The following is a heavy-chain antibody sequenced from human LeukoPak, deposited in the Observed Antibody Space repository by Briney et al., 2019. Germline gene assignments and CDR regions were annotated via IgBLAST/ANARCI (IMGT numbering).Heavy chain of an antibody. Sequence: PGRSLRLSCAASGFTFSSYAMHWVRQAPGKGLEWVAVISYDGSNKYYADSVKGRFTISRDNSKNTLYLQMNSLRAEDTAVYYCARVNTYNYDSTVFDYWGQGTLVTVSS. CDR2: ISYDGSNK. CDR1: GFTFSSYA. V-gene: IGHV3-30*04. CDR3: ARVNTYNYDSTVFDY. D-gene: IGHD3-22*01. J-gene: IGHJ4*02.